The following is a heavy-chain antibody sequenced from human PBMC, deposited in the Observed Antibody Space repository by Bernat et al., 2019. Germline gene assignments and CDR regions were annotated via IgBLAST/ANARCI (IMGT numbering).Heavy chain of an antibody. CDR1: GFTFSSYA. D-gene: IGHD6-13*01. V-gene: IGHV3-64D*06. CDR3: MKGAGGAAAVPYYYFYMDV. J-gene: IGHJ6*03. CDR2: ISSNGGST. Sequence: EVQLVESGGGLVQPGGSLRLSCSASGFTFSSYAMHWVRQAPGKGLAYVSLISSNGGSTYYADSVKGRFTISRDNSKNTLYLQMTSLRAEDTAIYYCMKGAGGAAAVPYYYFYMDVWGKGTTVTVSS.